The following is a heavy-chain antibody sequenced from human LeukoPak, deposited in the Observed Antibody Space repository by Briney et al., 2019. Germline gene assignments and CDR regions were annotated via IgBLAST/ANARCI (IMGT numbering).Heavy chain of an antibody. Sequence: SQTLSLTCTVSGGSISSGGYYWSWIRQHPGKGLEWIGYIYYSGSTYYNPSLKSRVTISVDTSKNQFSLKLSSVTAADTAVYYCASSRDGYNEGAFDIWGQGTMVTVSS. CDR3: ASSRDGYNEGAFDI. V-gene: IGHV4-31*03. CDR2: IYYSGST. CDR1: GGSISSGGYY. J-gene: IGHJ3*02. D-gene: IGHD5-24*01.